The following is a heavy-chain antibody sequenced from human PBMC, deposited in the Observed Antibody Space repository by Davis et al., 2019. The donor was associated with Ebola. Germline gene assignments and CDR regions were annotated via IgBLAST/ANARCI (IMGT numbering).Heavy chain of an antibody. CDR3: ARGYGDYYYYGMDV. J-gene: IGHJ6*02. CDR1: GFTFSSYA. V-gene: IGHV3-30-3*01. CDR2: ISYDGSNK. D-gene: IGHD4-17*01. Sequence: GGSLRLSCAASGFTFSSYAMHWVRQAPGKGLEWVAVISYDGSNKYYADSVMGRFTISRDNSKNTLYLQMNSLRAEDTAVYSCARGYGDYYYYGMDVWGQGTTVTVSS.